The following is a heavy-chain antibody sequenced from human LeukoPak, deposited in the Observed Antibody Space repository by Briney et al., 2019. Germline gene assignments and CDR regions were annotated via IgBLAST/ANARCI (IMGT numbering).Heavy chain of an antibody. CDR1: GFTFSSYV. CDR2: ISSSGGTT. CDR3: ARDIGIAAAGTLDY. Sequence: SGGSLRLSCAASGFTFSSYVMTWVRQAPGKGLEWVSGISSSGGTTYYADSVKGRFTISRDNPKNTLYLQMNSLRAEDTAVYYCARDIGIAAAGTLDYWGQGTLVTVFS. D-gene: IGHD6-13*01. J-gene: IGHJ4*02. V-gene: IGHV3-23*01.